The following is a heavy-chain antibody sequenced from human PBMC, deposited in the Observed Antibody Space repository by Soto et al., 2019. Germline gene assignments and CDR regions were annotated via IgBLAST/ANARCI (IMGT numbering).Heavy chain of an antibody. CDR2: ISWNSDSI. V-gene: IGHV3-9*01. Sequence: GGSLRLSCAASGFTFDDYAMHWVRQAPGKGLEWVSGISWNSDSIGYADSVKGRFTISRDNAKNSLYLQMNSLRAEDTALYDCAKEIGGLRYYYYCMDFWGQGTTVTVSS. J-gene: IGHJ6*02. CDR1: GFTFDDYA. CDR3: AKEIGGLRYYYYCMDF. D-gene: IGHD5-12*01.